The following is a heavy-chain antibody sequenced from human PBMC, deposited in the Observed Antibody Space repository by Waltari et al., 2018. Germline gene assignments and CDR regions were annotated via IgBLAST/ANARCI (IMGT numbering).Heavy chain of an antibody. CDR3: AKDEGVYDFWSGYSAFDI. D-gene: IGHD3-3*01. CDR2: IRYDGSNK. CDR1: GFTFSSYG. Sequence: QVQLVESGGGVVQPGGSLGLSCAASGFTFSSYGMHWVRQAPGQGLEWVAVIRYDGSNKYYADSVKGRFTISRDNSKNTLYLQMNSLRAEDTAVYYCAKDEGVYDFWSGYSAFDIWGQGTMVTVSS. J-gene: IGHJ3*02. V-gene: IGHV3-30*02.